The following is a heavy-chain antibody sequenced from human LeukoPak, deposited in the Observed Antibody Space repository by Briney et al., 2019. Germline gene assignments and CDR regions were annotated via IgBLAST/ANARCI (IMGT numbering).Heavy chain of an antibody. CDR2: IYSGGST. CDR3: ARDTYDFPYYYYIDV. D-gene: IGHD3-3*01. J-gene: IGHJ6*03. CDR1: GFTVSSNY. V-gene: IGHV3-66*02. Sequence: PGGSLRLSCAASGFTVSSNYMSWVRQAPGKGLEWVSVIYSGGSTYYADYVKGRFTISRDNYKNTLYLQMNSLRAEGTDVYYCARDTYDFPYYYYIDVWGKGTTVTVSS.